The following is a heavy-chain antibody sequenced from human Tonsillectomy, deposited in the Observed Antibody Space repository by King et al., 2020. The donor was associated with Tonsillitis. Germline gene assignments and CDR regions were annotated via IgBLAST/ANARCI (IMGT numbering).Heavy chain of an antibody. CDR1: GYSFTGYY. Sequence: VQLVESGAEVKKPGASVKVSCKASGYSFTGYYIHWVRQAPGQGLEWMGWINPNSGGTEYAQKFQGRVTMTRDKSSSTAYMELSRLSFDETAVYYCASLYCSDGKCYAGWFDPWGQGTLVTVSS. V-gene: IGHV1-2*02. CDR2: INPNSGGT. D-gene: IGHD2-15*01. CDR3: ASLYCSDGKCYAGWFDP. J-gene: IGHJ5*02.